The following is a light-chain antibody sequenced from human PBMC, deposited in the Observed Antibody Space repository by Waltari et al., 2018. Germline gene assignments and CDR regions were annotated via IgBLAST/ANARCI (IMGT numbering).Light chain of an antibody. CDR2: DAS. Sequence: DIQMTQSPSPLSASLGERITITCQASQDIKKCLNWYQQTPAKAPKLLIYDASSLQTGVPSRFSGSGFGTDFTFTISSLQPEDFATYYCQQCENLPLTFGGGTKVGIK. CDR1: QDIKKC. CDR3: QQCENLPLT. J-gene: IGKJ4*01. V-gene: IGKV1-33*01.